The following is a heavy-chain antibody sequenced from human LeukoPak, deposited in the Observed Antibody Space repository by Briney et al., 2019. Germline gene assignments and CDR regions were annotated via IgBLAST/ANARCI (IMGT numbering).Heavy chain of an antibody. J-gene: IGHJ4*02. D-gene: IGHD6-6*01. V-gene: IGHV3-11*01. CDR2: ISSSGSTI. CDR1: GFTFSDYY. CDR3: ARGGIAARPDYFDY. Sequence: AGGSLRLSCAASGFTFSDYYMSWIRQAPGKGLGWVSYISSSGSTIYYADSVKGRFTISRDNAKNSLYLQMNSLRAEDTAVYYCARGGIAARPDYFDYWGQGTLVTVAS.